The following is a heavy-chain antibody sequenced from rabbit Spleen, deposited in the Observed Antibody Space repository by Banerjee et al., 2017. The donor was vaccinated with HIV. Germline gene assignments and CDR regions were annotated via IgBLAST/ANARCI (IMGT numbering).Heavy chain of an antibody. J-gene: IGHJ4*01. CDR1: GFSFSDRDV. V-gene: IGHV1S45*01. D-gene: IGHD4-2*01. CDR3: GRSSYAGYAGNDYGINL. Sequence: QEQLVESGGGLVKPEGSLTLACKASGFSFSDRDVMCWVRQAPGKGLEWIGCIYTGGSGGIYYASWATGRFTISKTSSTTVPLQMTSLTAADTATYFCGRSSYAGYAGNDYGINLWGQGTLVTVS. CDR2: IYTGGSGGI.